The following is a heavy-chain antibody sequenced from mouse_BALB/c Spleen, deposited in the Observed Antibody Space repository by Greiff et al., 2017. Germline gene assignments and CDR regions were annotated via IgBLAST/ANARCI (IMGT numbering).Heavy chain of an antibody. D-gene: IGHD3-3*01. Sequence: EVKLVESGGGLVKPGGSLKLSCAASGFTFSSYAMSWVRQSPEKRLEWVAEISSGGSYTYYPDTVTGRFTISRDNAKNTLYLEMSSLRSEDTAMYYCARAPGRTELDYAMDYWGQGTSVTVSS. CDR2: ISSGGSYT. V-gene: IGHV5-9-4*01. J-gene: IGHJ4*01. CDR1: GFTFSSYA. CDR3: ARAPGRTELDYAMDY.